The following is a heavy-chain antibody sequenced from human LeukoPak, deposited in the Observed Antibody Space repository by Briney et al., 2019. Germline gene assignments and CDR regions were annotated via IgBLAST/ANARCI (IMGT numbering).Heavy chain of an antibody. CDR3: AKVGYSGSFRYFDY. D-gene: IGHD1-26*01. Sequence: GGSLRLSCAASGFTFSSYAMSWVRQAPGKGLEWVSVISGSGGSTYYADSVKGRFTISRDNSRNTLYLQMDSLRAEDTAVYYCAKVGYSGSFRYFDYWGQGTLVTVSS. V-gene: IGHV3-23*01. CDR1: GFTFSSYA. CDR2: ISGSGGST. J-gene: IGHJ4*02.